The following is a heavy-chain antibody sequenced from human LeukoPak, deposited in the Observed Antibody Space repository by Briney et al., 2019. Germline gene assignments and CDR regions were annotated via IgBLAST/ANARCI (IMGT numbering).Heavy chain of an antibody. J-gene: IGHJ3*02. CDR1: GGSISSDGYS. CDR2: IYHSGTT. Sequence: PSETLSLTCAVSGGSISSDGYSWSWIRQPPGKGLEWIGYIYHSGTTYYNPSLKSRVTILLDTSKNQFSLKLSSVTAADTAVYYCARGLGRDAFDIWGQGTMVTVSS. CDR3: ARGLGRDAFDI. V-gene: IGHV4-30-2*01.